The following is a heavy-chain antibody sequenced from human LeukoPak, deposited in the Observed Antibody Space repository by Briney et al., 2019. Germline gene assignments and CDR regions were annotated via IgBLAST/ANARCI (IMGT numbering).Heavy chain of an antibody. V-gene: IGHV1-8*01. CDR3: VRGKWEPLAFDY. Sequence: ASVTLSCTASGSSFTCYSNGRGWHGNGQGLELVWFMNLNSGNTGYVQKFQGRVTITRNTSISTAYMELSSLRSGDTAVYYCVRGKWEPLAFDYWGQGTLVTVSS. CDR2: MNLNSGNT. J-gene: IGHJ4*02. CDR1: GSSFTCYS. D-gene: IGHD1-26*01.